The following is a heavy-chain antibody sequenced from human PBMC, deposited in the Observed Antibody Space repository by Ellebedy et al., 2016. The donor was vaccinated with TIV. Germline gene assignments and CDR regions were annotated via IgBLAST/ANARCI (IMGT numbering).Heavy chain of an antibody. CDR2: IYPGDSGT. Sequence: GESLKISCRGSGYSFTNFRIAWVRQMPGKGLEWMGVIYPGDSGTRYSPSFQGQVTISADNFFSTAYLQWDSLKTSDTARYYCARRAPGNWNYDSWGQGTLVTVSS. D-gene: IGHD1-7*01. V-gene: IGHV5-51*01. CDR1: GYSFTNFR. CDR3: ARRAPGNWNYDS. J-gene: IGHJ5*01.